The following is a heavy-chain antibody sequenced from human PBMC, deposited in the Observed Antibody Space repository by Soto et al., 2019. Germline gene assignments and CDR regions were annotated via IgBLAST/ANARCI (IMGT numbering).Heavy chain of an antibody. CDR3: VARRMTYDFLSGPHPFEP. V-gene: IGHV4-34*01. CDR1: NGSFTDYF. D-gene: IGHD3-3*01. CDR2: INHRGGA. Sequence: PSETLSLTCAAHNGSFTDYFWTWIRQSPGKGLEWIGEINHRGGATYNPSLRSRVTISIDTSKNHFSLSLRSLTAADTAVYYCVARRMTYDFLSGPHPFEPWGHGTLATV. J-gene: IGHJ5*02.